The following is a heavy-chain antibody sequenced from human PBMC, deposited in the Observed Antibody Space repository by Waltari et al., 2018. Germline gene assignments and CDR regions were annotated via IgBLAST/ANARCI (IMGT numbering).Heavy chain of an antibody. CDR3: ASQFLAGYYYYGMDV. V-gene: IGHV4-39*07. CDR1: GGSISSSSYY. J-gene: IGHJ6*02. Sequence: QLQLQESGPGLVKPSETLSLTCTVSGGSISSSSYYWGWIRQPPGKGLEWIGSIYYSGSTDYNPSLKSRVTISVDPSKNQFSLKLSSGTAADTAVYYCASQFLAGYYYYGMDVWGQGTTVTVSS. CDR2: IYYSGST.